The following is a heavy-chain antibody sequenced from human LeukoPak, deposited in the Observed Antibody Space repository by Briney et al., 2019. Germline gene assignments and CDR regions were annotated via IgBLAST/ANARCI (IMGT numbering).Heavy chain of an antibody. D-gene: IGHD5-18*01. CDR2: IKSKTDGGTT. J-gene: IGHJ4*02. CDR3: AREFDTGIDY. V-gene: IGHV3-15*01. Sequence: GRSLRLSCAASGFTFSSYGMHWVRQAPGKGLEWVGRIKSKTDGGTTDYAAPVKGRFTISRDDSKNTLYLQMNSLKTEDTAVYYCAREFDTGIDYWGQGTLVTVSS. CDR1: GFTFSSYG.